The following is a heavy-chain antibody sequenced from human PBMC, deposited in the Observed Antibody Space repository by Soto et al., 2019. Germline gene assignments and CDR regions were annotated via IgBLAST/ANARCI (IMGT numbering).Heavy chain of an antibody. V-gene: IGHV3-48*03. CDR2: LSSSGSVA. Sequence: EVQLVESGGGLVQPGGSLRLSCAASGFIFDNYEMNWVRQAPGKGLEWVSYLSSSGSVAYYADSVKGRFTIARDNAKHSLYLQMNSLRAEDTAVYYCAKEATNINNFDYLGHGALVTVSS. D-gene: IGHD1-26*01. CDR3: AKEATNINNFDY. J-gene: IGHJ4*01. CDR1: GFIFDNYE.